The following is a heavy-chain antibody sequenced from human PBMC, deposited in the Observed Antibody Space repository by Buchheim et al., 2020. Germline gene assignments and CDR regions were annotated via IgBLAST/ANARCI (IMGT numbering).Heavy chain of an antibody. J-gene: IGHJ6*02. D-gene: IGHD2-15*01. CDR1: GFTFSSYA. V-gene: IGHV3-33*08. CDR2: IWYDGSNK. CDR3: ANLGGYCSGGSCYYGMDV. Sequence: QVQLVESGGGVVQPGRSLRLSCAASGFTFSSYAMHWVRQAPGKGLEWVAVIWYDGSNKYYADSVKGRFTISRDNSKNTLYLQMNSLRAEDTAVYYCANLGGYCSGGSCYYGMDVWGQGTT.